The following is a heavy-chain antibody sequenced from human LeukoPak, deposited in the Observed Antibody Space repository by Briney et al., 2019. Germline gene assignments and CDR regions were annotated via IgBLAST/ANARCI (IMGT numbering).Heavy chain of an antibody. CDR2: IGGDGIA. J-gene: IGHJ4*02. D-gene: IGHD3-16*01. CDR1: GFTFTDHP. Sequence: GESLGLSCVASGFTFTDHPMNWVRQAPGKGLEWISYIGGDGIAFYADSVKGRFTASKDDARKSMYLQMNSLRVEDTAVYYCAKDRANWAIDDWGQGTQVTVSS. CDR3: AKDRANWAIDD. V-gene: IGHV3-69-1*01.